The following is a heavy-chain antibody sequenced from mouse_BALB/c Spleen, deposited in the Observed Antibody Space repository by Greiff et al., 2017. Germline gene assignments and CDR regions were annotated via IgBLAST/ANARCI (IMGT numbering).Heavy chain of an antibody. CDR3: ARQITTATSFAY. D-gene: IGHD1-2*01. J-gene: IGHJ3*01. CDR1: GFAFSSYD. CDR2: ISSGGGST. Sequence: DVHLVESGGGLVKPGGSLKLSCAASGFAFSSYDMSWVRQTPEKRLEWVAYISSGGGSTYYPDTVKGRFTISRDNAKNTLYLQMSSLKSEDTAMYYCARQITTATSFAYWGQGTLVTVSA. V-gene: IGHV5-12-1*01.